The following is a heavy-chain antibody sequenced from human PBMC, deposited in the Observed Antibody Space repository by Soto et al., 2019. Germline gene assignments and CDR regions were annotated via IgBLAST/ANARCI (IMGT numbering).Heavy chain of an antibody. CDR2: MNPNSGNT. V-gene: IGHV1-8*01. D-gene: IGHD3-10*01. CDR1: GYTFTSYD. Sequence: GASVKVSCKASGYTFTSYDINWVRQATGQGLEWMGWMNPNSGNTGYAQKFQGRVTMTRNTSISTAYMELSSLRSEDTAVYYCARFGELFRGYYGMDVWGQGTTVTVSS. J-gene: IGHJ6*02. CDR3: ARFGELFRGYYGMDV.